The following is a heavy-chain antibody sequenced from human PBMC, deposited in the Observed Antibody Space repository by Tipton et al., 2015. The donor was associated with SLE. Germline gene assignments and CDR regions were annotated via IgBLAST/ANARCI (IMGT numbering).Heavy chain of an antibody. CDR1: GVSIGSGGYY. D-gene: IGHD3-22*01. CDR3: PIYYHDSTGLHWFDP. V-gene: IGHV4-31*03. Sequence: LRLSCTVSGVSIGSGGYYWSWIRQHPGKGLEWIGYTYYSGSPYYNPSLKSRVTISLDMSKNQFSLRLSSVTAADTAVYYCPIYYHDSTGLHWFDPWGQGTLVTVSS. J-gene: IGHJ5*02. CDR2: TYYSGSP.